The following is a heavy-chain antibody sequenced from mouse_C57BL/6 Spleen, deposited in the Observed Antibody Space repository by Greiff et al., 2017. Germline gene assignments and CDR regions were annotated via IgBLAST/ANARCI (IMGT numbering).Heavy chain of an antibody. CDR3: ARGPYYYGSSYDWDFDV. Sequence: QVQLQQSGPELVKPGASVKISCKASGYSFTSYYIHWVKQRPGQGLEWIGWIYPGSGNTKYNEKFKGKATLTADTSSSTAYMQLSSLTSEDSAVYSWARGPYYYGSSYDWDFDVWGTGTTVTVSS. J-gene: IGHJ1*03. CDR1: GYSFTSYY. V-gene: IGHV1-66*01. CDR2: IYPGSGNT. D-gene: IGHD1-1*01.